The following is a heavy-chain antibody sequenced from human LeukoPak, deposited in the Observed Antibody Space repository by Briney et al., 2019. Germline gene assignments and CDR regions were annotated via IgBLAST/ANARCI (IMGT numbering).Heavy chain of an antibody. D-gene: IGHD3-22*01. J-gene: IGHJ2*01. CDR2: IIYSGGST. V-gene: IGHV3-23*01. CDR3: ATSYYESSGYLDWHFDL. Sequence: GGSLRLSCAASGFTFSSYAMSWVRQAPGKGLEWVSIIYSGGSTYYADSVRGRFTISRDNSKNTLYLQVNSLRAEDTAVYYCATSYYESSGYLDWHFDLWGRGTLVTVSS. CDR1: GFTFSSYA.